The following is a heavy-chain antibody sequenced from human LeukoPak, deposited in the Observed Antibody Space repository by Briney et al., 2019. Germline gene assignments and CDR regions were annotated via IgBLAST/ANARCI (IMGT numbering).Heavy chain of an antibody. V-gene: IGHV3-48*03. Sequence: GGSLRLSCAASGFTFSNYEMNWVRQAPGKGLEWVSYISGSGNTIHYADSVKGRFTISRDNAKNSLYLQMNSLRVEDTAVYYCARDGRGNRYYYYYMDVWGEGTTVTVSS. D-gene: IGHD1/OR15-1a*01. CDR2: ISGSGNTI. CDR1: GFTFSNYE. CDR3: ARDGRGNRYYYYYMDV. J-gene: IGHJ6*03.